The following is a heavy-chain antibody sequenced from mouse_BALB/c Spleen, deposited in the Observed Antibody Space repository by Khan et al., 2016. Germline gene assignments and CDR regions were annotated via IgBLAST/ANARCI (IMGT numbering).Heavy chain of an antibody. D-gene: IGHD2-12*01. CDR1: GYSITSGYY. CDR3: AREARRAMDY. Sequence: EVQLQESGPGLVKPSQSLSLTCSVTGYSITSGYYWNWIRQFPGNKLEWMGYITYDGNNNYNPSLKNRISITRDTSKNQFFLKLNSVTTEDTATXYCAREARRAMDYWGQGTSVTVSS. CDR2: ITYDGNN. J-gene: IGHJ4*01. V-gene: IGHV3-6*02.